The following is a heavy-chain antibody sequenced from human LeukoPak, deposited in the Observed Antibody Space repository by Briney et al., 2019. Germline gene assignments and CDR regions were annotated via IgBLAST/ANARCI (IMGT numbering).Heavy chain of an antibody. CDR1: GGSISSSSYY. CDR3: ARSIQLWLRGYNWFDP. D-gene: IGHD5-18*01. CDR2: IYYSGST. J-gene: IGHJ5*02. V-gene: IGHV4-39*01. Sequence: PSETLSLTCTVSGGSISSSSYYWGWIRQPPGKGLEWIGSIYYSGSTYYNPSLKSRVTISVDTSKNQFSLKLSSVTAADTAVYYCARSIQLWLRGYNWFDPWGQGTLVTVSS.